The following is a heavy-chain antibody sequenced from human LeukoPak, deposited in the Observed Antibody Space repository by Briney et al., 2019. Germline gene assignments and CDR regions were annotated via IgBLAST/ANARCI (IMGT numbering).Heavy chain of an antibody. CDR1: GGSISSGGYS. CDR3: ARDRYGMDV. J-gene: IGHJ6*02. Sequence: PSETLSLTCAVSGGSISSGGYSWSWIRQPPGKGLEWIGYIYHSGSTYYNPSLKSRVTISVDRSKNQSSLKLSSVTAADTAVYYCARDRYGMDVWGQGTTVTVSS. V-gene: IGHV4-30-2*01. CDR2: IYHSGST.